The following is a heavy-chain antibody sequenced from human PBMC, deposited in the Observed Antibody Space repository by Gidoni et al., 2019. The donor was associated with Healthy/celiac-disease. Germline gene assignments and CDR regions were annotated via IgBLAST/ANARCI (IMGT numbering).Heavy chain of an antibody. J-gene: IGHJ4*02. Sequence: QVHLVQSGAEVRKPGASVKASCKASAYTFTNYYIHWVRQAPGQGIEWMGIINPSGGTTTYAQKFQARVTMTRDTSTSTVYMELSSLRSEDTAVYYCARGDGDFSFDYWGQGTLVTVSS. D-gene: IGHD4-17*01. CDR2: INPSGGTT. CDR3: ARGDGDFSFDY. CDR1: AYTFTNYY. V-gene: IGHV1-46*01.